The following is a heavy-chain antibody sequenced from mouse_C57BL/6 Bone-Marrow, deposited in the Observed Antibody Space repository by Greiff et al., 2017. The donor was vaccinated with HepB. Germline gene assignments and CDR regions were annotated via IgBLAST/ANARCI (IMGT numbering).Heavy chain of an antibody. CDR1: GFSLTSYG. D-gene: IGHD1-1*01. V-gene: IGHV2-5*01. CDR2: IWRGGST. J-gene: IGHJ1*03. CDR3: AKVPFYYGSSYWYFDV. Sequence: VKLMESGPGLVQPSQSLSITCTVSGFSLTSYGVHWVRRSPGKGLEWLGVIWRGGSTDYNAAFMSRLSITKDNSKSQVFFKMNSLQADDTAIYYCAKVPFYYGSSYWYFDVWGTGTTVTVSS.